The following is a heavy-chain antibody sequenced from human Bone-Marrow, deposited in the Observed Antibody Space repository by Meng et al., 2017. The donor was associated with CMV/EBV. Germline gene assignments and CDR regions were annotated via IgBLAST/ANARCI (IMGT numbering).Heavy chain of an antibody. CDR3: AKLVVPAAIGYAFDI. V-gene: IGHV3-23*03. J-gene: IGHJ3*02. D-gene: IGHD2-2*01. Sequence: GESLKISCAASGFTFSTHAMSWVGQAPGKGLNWVAIIYICGSATYYADSVKDRFTISRDDSKNTLYLQMNSLRAEDTAVYYCAKLVVPAAIGYAFDIWGQGTMVTVSS. CDR1: GFTFSTHA. CDR2: IYICGSAT.